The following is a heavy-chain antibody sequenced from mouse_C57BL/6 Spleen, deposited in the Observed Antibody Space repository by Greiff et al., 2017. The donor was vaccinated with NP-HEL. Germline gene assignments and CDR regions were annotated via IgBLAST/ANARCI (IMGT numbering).Heavy chain of an antibody. Sequence: EVMLVESEGGLVQPGSSMKLSCTASGFTFSDYYMAWVRQVPEKGLEWVANINYDGSSTYYLDSLKSRFIISRDNAKNILYLQMSSLKSEDTATYYCARGRRRAYFDYWGQGTTLTVSS. CDR2: INYDGSST. CDR3: ARGRRRAYFDY. CDR1: GFTFSDYY. J-gene: IGHJ2*01. D-gene: IGHD2-12*01. V-gene: IGHV5-16*01.